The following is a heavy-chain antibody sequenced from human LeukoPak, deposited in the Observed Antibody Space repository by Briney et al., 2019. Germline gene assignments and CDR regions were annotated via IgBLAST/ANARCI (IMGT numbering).Heavy chain of an antibody. CDR1: GFTFDDYA. CDR3: AKGRLPPVAGYDAFDI. V-gene: IGHV3-9*01. D-gene: IGHD6-19*01. CDR2: ISWNSGSI. Sequence: GGSLRLSCAASGFTFDDYAMHWVRQAPGKGLEWASGISWNSGSIGYADSVKGRFTISRDNAKNSLYLQMNSLRAEDTALYYCAKGRLPPVAGYDAFDIWGQGTMVTVSS. J-gene: IGHJ3*02.